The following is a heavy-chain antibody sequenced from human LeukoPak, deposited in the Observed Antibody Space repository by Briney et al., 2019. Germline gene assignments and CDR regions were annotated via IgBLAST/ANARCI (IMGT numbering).Heavy chain of an antibody. J-gene: IGHJ5*02. V-gene: IGHV1-69*01. D-gene: IGHD2-15*01. CDR3: ARDNTGYRSGGSCYTINWFDP. CDR2: ITPIFGTA. Sequence: ASVKVSCKAPGGTFSSYAISWVRQAPGQGLEWMGGITPIFGTANYAQKFQGRVTITADDSTSTAYMELSSLRSEDTAVYSCARDNTGYRSGGSCYTINWFDPWGQGTLVTVSS. CDR1: GGTFSSYA.